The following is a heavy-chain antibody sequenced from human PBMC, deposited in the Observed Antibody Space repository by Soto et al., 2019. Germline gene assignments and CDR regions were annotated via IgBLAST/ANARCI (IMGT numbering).Heavy chain of an antibody. J-gene: IGHJ5*02. Sequence: GGSLRLSCAASGFTFSSYGMHWVRQAPGKGLEWVAVIWYDGSNKYYADSVKGRFTISRDNSKNTLYLQMNSLRAEDTAVYYCARDRDLELRFNWFDPWGQGTLVTVSS. CDR2: IWYDGSNK. D-gene: IGHD1-7*01. V-gene: IGHV3-33*01. CDR1: GFTFSSYG. CDR3: ARDRDLELRFNWFDP.